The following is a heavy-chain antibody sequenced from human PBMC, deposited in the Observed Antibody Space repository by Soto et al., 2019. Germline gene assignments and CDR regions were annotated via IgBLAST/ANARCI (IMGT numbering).Heavy chain of an antibody. CDR2: VSYDGSGK. CDR3: ASASGISSWPEF. D-gene: IGHD3-16*01. CDR1: GFIFNYYA. V-gene: IGHV3-30-3*01. Sequence: PEGSLRLSCAASGFIFNYYAMHWVRQAPGKGLEWVAVVSYDGSGKYYADSVKGRFTISRDNSKNTLYLQMNSLRPEDTGLYYCASASGISSWPEFWGLGTLVTVSS. J-gene: IGHJ4*02.